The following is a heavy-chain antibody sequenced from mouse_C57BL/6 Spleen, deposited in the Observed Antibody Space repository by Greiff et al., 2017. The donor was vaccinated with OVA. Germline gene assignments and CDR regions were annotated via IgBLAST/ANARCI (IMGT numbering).Heavy chain of an antibody. CDR3: ASYSNSWLAY. J-gene: IGHJ3*01. V-gene: IGHV1-59*01. CDR1: GYTFTSYW. D-gene: IGHD2-5*01. CDR2: IDPSDSYT. Sequence: QVQLQQPGAELVRPGTSVKLSCKASGYTFTSYWMHWVKQRPGQGLEWIGVIDPSDSYTNYNQKFKGKATLTVDTSSSTAYMQLSSLTSEDSAVYYCASYSNSWLAYWGQGTLVTVSA.